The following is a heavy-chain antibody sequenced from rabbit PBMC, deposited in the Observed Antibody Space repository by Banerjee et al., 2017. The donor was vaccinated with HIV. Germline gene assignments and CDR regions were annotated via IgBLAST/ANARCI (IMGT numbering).Heavy chain of an antibody. J-gene: IGHJ4*01. CDR2: IYAGSGKT. Sequence: QSLEESGGDLVKPGASLTLTCTASGFDFSSYYMCWVRQAPGKGLEWIACIYAGSGKTYYASWAKGRFTISKTSSTTVTLQMTSLTAADTATYFCVSSVGYGYASFGLWGPGTLVTVS. CDR3: VSSVGYGYASFGL. CDR1: GFDFSSYY. D-gene: IGHD6-1*01. V-gene: IGHV1S40*01.